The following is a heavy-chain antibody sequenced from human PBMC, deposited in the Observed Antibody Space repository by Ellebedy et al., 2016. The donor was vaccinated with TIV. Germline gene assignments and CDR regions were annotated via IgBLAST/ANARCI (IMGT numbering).Heavy chain of an antibody. CDR3: ARRGSTTGTTLWFDP. CDR1: GYTFTSYG. Sequence: ASVKVSCKASGYTFTSYGIIWVRQAPGQGLEWMGWISDYNGNTNYAPKLQGRVTMTKDTSTSTAYMELRSLRSDDTAVYYCARRGSTTGTTLWFDPWGQGTLVTVSS. V-gene: IGHV1-18*01. J-gene: IGHJ5*02. D-gene: IGHD1-1*01. CDR2: ISDYNGNT.